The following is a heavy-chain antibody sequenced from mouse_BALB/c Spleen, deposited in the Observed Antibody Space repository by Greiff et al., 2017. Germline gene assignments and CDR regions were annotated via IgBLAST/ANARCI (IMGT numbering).Heavy chain of an antibody. CDR1: GDSITSGY. J-gene: IGHJ3*01. D-gene: IGHD2-1*01. Sequence: EVQLQESGPSLVKPSQTLSLTCSVTGDSITSGYWNWIRKFPGNKLEYMGYISYSGSTFYNPSLKSRISITRDTSKNQYYLQLNSVTTEDTATYYCARTYGNPAWFAYWGQGTLVTVSA. CDR3: ARTYGNPAWFAY. CDR2: ISYSGST. V-gene: IGHV3-8*02.